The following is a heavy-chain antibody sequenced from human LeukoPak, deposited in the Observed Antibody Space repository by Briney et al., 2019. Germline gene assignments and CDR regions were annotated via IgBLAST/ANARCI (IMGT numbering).Heavy chain of an antibody. V-gene: IGHV4-39*07. D-gene: IGHD6-6*01. Sequence: DPSETLSLTCTVSGGSISSSSYYWGWIRQPPGKGLEWIGSIYYSGSTYYNPSLKSRVTISVDTSKNQFSLKLSSVTAADTAVYYCARDRDEYSSSSRGEYYYYYYYMDVWGKGTTVTVSS. CDR2: IYYSGST. CDR1: GGSISSSSYY. CDR3: ARDRDEYSSSSRGEYYYYYYYMDV. J-gene: IGHJ6*03.